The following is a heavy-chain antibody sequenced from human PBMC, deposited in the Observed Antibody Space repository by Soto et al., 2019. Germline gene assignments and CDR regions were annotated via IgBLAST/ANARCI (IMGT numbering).Heavy chain of an antibody. CDR3: AKWGKWLVRTAEYFQH. CDR2: ISGSGGST. D-gene: IGHD6-19*01. J-gene: IGHJ1*01. Sequence: EVQLLESGGGLVQPGGSLRLSCAASGFTFSSYAMSWVRQAPGKGLEWVSAISGSGGSTYYADSVKGRFTISRDNSKNTLYLQMNSLRAEDTAVYYCAKWGKWLVRTAEYFQHWGQGTLVTVSS. V-gene: IGHV3-23*01. CDR1: GFTFSSYA.